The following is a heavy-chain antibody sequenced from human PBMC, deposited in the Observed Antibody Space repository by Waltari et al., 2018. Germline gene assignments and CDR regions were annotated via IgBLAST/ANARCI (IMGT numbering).Heavy chain of an antibody. D-gene: IGHD1-26*01. Sequence: QLQLQQSGPGLVKPSESLFLSCAVSGDSVSNNYWWSWVRQPPGKGLEWIGQIHGTGKTHYTASLESRVTVSMDTSNNQFSLRVTSPTAADTAVYFCARDRGRGLYLDSWGQGTLVTVS. CDR1: GDSVSNNYW. CDR3: ARDRGRGLYLDS. J-gene: IGHJ4*02. V-gene: IGHV4-4*02. CDR2: IHGTGKT.